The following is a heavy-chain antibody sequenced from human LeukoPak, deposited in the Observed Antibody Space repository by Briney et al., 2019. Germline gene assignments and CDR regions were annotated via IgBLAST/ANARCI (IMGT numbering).Heavy chain of an antibody. Sequence: SQTLSLTCTVSGGSISSYYWSWIRQPPGKGLEWIGYIYDSGSTNYNTSLKSRVTISVDTSKNQFSLKLSSVTAADTAVYYCARGKETQGQSGSYSPFDYWGQGTLVTVSS. D-gene: IGHD3-10*01. J-gene: IGHJ4*02. CDR2: IYDSGST. V-gene: IGHV4-59*01. CDR3: ARGKETQGQSGSYSPFDY. CDR1: GGSISSYY.